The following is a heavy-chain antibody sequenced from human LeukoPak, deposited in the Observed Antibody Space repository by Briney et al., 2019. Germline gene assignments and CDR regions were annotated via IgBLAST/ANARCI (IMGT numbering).Heavy chain of an antibody. D-gene: IGHD3-9*01. Sequence: SETLSLTCTVPGGSISYYYWTWIRQSPGKGLEWIGQIYYTGSTYYNPSLKRRVTISVDTSRNQFSLNLTSVTAADTAVYYCARGGTYNDILSFDPWGQGTLVTVSS. V-gene: IGHV4-59*01. CDR2: IYYTGST. J-gene: IGHJ5*02. CDR1: GGSISYYY. CDR3: ARGGTYNDILSFDP.